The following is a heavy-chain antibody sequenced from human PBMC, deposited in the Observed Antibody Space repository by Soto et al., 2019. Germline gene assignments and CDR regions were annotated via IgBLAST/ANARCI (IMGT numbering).Heavy chain of an antibody. Sequence: PSETLSLTCTVSGGSISSGGYYWSWIRQHPGKGLEWIGYIYYSGSTYYNPSLKSRVTISVDTSKNQFSLKLSSVTAADTAVYYCARDSSGYYADYFDYWGQGTLVTVSS. CDR3: ARDSSGYYADYFDY. CDR1: GGSISSGGYY. V-gene: IGHV4-31*03. D-gene: IGHD3-22*01. J-gene: IGHJ4*02. CDR2: IYYSGST.